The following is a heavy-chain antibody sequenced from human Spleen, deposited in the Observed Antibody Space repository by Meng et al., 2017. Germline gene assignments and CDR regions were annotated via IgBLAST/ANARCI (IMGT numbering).Heavy chain of an antibody. CDR1: GGTFSSYA. V-gene: IGHV1-69*05. Sequence: SVKVSCKASGGTFSSYAISWVRQAPGQGREWRGGIIPIFGTANYAQKFQGRVKITTDESTSTAYMELSSLRSEDKTVYYCARAGSYYDSSGYYTFDYWGQGTLVTVSS. CDR3: ARAGSYYDSSGYYTFDY. CDR2: IIPIFGTA. D-gene: IGHD3-22*01. J-gene: IGHJ4*02.